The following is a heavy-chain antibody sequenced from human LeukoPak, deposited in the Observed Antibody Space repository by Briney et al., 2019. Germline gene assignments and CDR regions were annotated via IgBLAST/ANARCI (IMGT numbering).Heavy chain of an antibody. J-gene: IGHJ6*03. D-gene: IGHD2-21*01. CDR1: GYTFTSYY. CDR2: INPSGGST. CDR3: ARDRRLGVATYYYMDV. V-gene: IGHV1-46*01. Sequence: ASVKVSCKASGYTFTSYYMHWVRQAPGQGLEWMGTINPSGGSTSYAQKFQGRVTMTRDTSTSTVYMELSSLRSEDTAVYYCARDRRLGVATYYYMDVWGKGTTVTVSS.